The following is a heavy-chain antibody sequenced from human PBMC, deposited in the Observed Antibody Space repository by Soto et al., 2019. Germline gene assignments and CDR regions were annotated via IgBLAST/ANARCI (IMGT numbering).Heavy chain of an antibody. CDR2: IFSNDEK. CDR3: ARISGSYSFDY. D-gene: IGHD1-26*01. CDR1: GFSLSNARMG. V-gene: IGHV2-26*01. Sequence: QVTLKESGPVLVKATETLTLTCTVSGFSLSNARMGVSWIRQPPGKALEWLARIFSNDEKTYSTSLMSRLTISKDTSKSQGVLTMTNMDPVDTATYYCARISGSYSFDYWGQGTLVTVSS. J-gene: IGHJ4*02.